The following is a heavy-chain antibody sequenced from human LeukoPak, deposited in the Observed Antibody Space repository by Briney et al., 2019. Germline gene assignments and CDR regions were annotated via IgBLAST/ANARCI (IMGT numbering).Heavy chain of an antibody. CDR1: GFTFRSYA. J-gene: IGHJ4*02. D-gene: IGHD1-1*01. CDR3: AKGTSSLRTTTPADY. V-gene: IGHV3-23*01. Sequence: GGSLRPSCAASGFTFRSYAMAWVRQAPGKGLEWVSAISGSGDSTNYADSVKGRFTISRDNSKNTLYLQMNSLRADDTAVYYCAKGTSSLRTTTPADYWGQGTLVTVSS. CDR2: ISGSGDST.